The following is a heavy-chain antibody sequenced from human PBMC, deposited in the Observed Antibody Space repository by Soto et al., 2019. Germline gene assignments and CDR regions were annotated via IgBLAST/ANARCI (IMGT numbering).Heavy chain of an antibody. J-gene: IGHJ3*02. CDR3: ARGMLRGVRNDAFDI. V-gene: IGHV4-30-4*01. Sequence: SETLSLTCTVSGGSISSGDYYWSWVRQPPGKGLEWIGYIYYSGSTYSNPSLKSRLTISVDTPKHQFSLKLPSVTAAAPALYYCARGMLRGVRNDAFDIWGQGTKVTVSS. CDR2: IYYSGST. D-gene: IGHD3-10*01. CDR1: GGSISSGDYY.